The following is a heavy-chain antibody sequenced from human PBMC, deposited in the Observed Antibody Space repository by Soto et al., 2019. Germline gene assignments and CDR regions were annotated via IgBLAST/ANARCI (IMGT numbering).Heavy chain of an antibody. CDR3: ARWWGTTFDY. J-gene: IGHJ4*02. Sequence: QVQLQESGPGLVKPSETLSLTCTVSGGSISSYYWSWIRQPPGKGLEWIGYIYYSGSTNYNPSLNSRVSISVDTAMNRYSLNLTSVTAADTAEYYCARWWGTTFDYWGQGTLVTVSS. V-gene: IGHV4-59*08. CDR2: IYYSGST. D-gene: IGHD3-16*01. CDR1: GGSISSYY.